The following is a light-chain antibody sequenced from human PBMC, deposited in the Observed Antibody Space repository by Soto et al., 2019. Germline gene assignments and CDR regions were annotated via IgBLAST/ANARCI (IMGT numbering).Light chain of an antibody. Sequence: QSALTQPRSVSGSPGQSVTISCTGTSSDVGGYEYVSWYQLHPGKAPKLIIYDVTKRPSGVPDRFSGSKSGNPASLTISGLQTEDEADYYCCSYAGSYVFGVGTKLTVL. V-gene: IGLV2-11*01. CDR1: SSDVGGYEY. J-gene: IGLJ1*01. CDR3: CSYAGSYV. CDR2: DVT.